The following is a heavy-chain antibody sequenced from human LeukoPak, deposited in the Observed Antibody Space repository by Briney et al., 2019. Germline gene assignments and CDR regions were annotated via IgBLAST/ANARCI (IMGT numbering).Heavy chain of an antibody. D-gene: IGHD4-23*01. V-gene: IGHV1-58*01. CDR2: IVVGSGNT. CDR3: AAEIYDANSKCCSFDI. Sequence: SVKVSCKASGFTFTSSAVQWVRQARGQRLEWIGWIVVGSGNTNYAQKFQERVTITRDMSTSTAYMELSSLRSEDTAVYYCAAEIYDANSKCCSFDIWGQGTIVTVSS. J-gene: IGHJ3*02. CDR1: GFTFTSSA.